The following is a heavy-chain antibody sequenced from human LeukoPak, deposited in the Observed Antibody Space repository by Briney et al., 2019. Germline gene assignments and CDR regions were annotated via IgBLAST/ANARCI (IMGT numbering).Heavy chain of an antibody. Sequence: GGSLRLSCAASGFTFNTYTMNWVRQAPGKGLEWVSYISGSSGIIDYADSVRGRFTISRDNAKNSLYLQMNSLRAEDTAVYYCAKWGPYDILTGRINWGQGTLVTVSS. D-gene: IGHD3-9*01. V-gene: IGHV3-48*01. CDR1: GFTFNTYT. CDR2: ISGSSGII. J-gene: IGHJ4*02. CDR3: AKWGPYDILTGRIN.